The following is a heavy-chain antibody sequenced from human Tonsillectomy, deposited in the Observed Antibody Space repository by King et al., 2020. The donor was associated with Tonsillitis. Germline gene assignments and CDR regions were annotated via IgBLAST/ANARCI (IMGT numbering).Heavy chain of an antibody. Sequence: TLKESGPSLVKPTQTLTLTCTFSGFSLSTIGMCVSWIRQPPGKALGGLALIDWDDDKYYSTSLKTRLTISKDTPKNPVVLTMTNMDPVDTATYYCARMSIAARPGYFDYWGQGTLVTVSS. J-gene: IGHJ4*02. CDR1: GFSLSTIGMC. CDR3: ARMSIAARPGYFDY. V-gene: IGHV2-70*01. CDR2: IDWDDDK. D-gene: IGHD6-6*01.